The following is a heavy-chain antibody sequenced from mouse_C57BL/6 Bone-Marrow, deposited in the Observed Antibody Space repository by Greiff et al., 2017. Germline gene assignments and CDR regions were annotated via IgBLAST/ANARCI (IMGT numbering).Heavy chain of an antibody. CDR2: IHPNSGST. J-gene: IGHJ4*01. D-gene: IGHD1-1*01. CDR1: GYTFTSYW. V-gene: IGHV1-64*01. Sequence: QVQLQQPGAELVKPGASVKLSCKASGYTFTSYWMHWVKQRPGQGLEWIGMIHPNSGSTNYNEKFKSKATLTVDKSSSTAYMQLSSLTSEDSAVYYCALITTVRLDYWGQGTSVTVSS. CDR3: ALITTVRLDY.